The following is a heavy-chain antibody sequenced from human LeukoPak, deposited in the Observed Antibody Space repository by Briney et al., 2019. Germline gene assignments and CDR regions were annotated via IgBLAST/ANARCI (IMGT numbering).Heavy chain of an antibody. V-gene: IGHV4-34*01. CDR2: ISHSGST. CDR3: ARVLRIIDY. D-gene: IGHD2-15*01. J-gene: IGHJ4*02. CDR1: GGSFSGYY. Sequence: SETLSLTCAVYGGSFSGYYWSWIRQPPGKGLEWIGEISHSGSTNYNPSLKSRVTISVDTSKNQFSLKLSSVTAADTAVYYCARVLRIIDYWGQGTLVTVSS.